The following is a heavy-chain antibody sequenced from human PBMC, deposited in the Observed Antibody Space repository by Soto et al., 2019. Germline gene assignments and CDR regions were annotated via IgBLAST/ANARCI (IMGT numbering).Heavy chain of an antibody. V-gene: IGHV1-58*01. D-gene: IGHD3-22*01. CDR3: AAGDYYDSSCYHDY. Sequence: SVKVSCKASGFTFTRYAVQWVRQARGQRLEWIGWIVVGSGNTNYAQKFQERVTITRDMSTSTAYMELSSLRSEDTAVYYCAAGDYYDSSCYHDYWGQGTLVTVSS. CDR2: IVVGSGNT. CDR1: GFTFTRYA. J-gene: IGHJ4*02.